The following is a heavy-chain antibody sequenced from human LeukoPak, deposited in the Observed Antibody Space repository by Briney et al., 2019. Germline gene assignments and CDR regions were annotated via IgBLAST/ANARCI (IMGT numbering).Heavy chain of an antibody. V-gene: IGHV5-51*01. Sequence: GESLKISCKGSGYSFTSYWVGWVRQMPGKGLEWMGIIYPGDSDTRYSPSFQGQVTISADKSISTAYLQWGSLKASDTAMYYCARLVGAVAGTRPYYYYGMDVWGQGTTVTVSS. J-gene: IGHJ6*02. CDR2: IYPGDSDT. CDR3: ARLVGAVAGTRPYYYYGMDV. CDR1: GYSFTSYW. D-gene: IGHD6-19*01.